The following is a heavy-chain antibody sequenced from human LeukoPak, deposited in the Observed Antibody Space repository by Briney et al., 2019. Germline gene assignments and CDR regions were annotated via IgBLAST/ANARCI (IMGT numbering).Heavy chain of an antibody. V-gene: IGHV1-2*02. CDR3: ATLLAIAVAGTVGDY. CDR2: INPNSGGT. J-gene: IGHJ4*02. CDR1: GYTFTGYY. D-gene: IGHD6-19*01. Sequence: VSVKVSCKASGYTFTGYYMHWVRQAPGQGLEWMGWINPNSGGTNYAQKFQGRVTMTRDTSISTAYMELSRLRSDDTAVYYCATLLAIAVAGTVGDYWGQGTLVTVSS.